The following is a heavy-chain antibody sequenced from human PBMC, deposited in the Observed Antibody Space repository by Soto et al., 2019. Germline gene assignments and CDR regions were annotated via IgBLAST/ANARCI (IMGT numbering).Heavy chain of an antibody. D-gene: IGHD3-3*01. CDR3: ARSQYYDFWSGSLISNYMDV. CDR1: GYTFTSYG. CDR2: ISAYNGNT. Sequence: QVQLVQSGAEVKKPGASVKVSCKASGYTFTSYGISWVRQAPGQGLEWMGWISAYNGNTNYAQKLQGRVTMTTDTSTSTAYMELRSLRSDDTAVYYCARSQYYDFWSGSLISNYMDVWGKGTTVTVSS. V-gene: IGHV1-18*01. J-gene: IGHJ6*03.